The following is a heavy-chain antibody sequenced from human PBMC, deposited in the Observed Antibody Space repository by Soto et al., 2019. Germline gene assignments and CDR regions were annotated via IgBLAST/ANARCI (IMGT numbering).Heavy chain of an antibody. D-gene: IGHD6-19*01. V-gene: IGHV3-30*04. Sequence: ESGGGVVQPGKSLRASCAASGFSVGSYSMHWIRQAPGKGLEWVTVISYDGSKKYYEDSVKGRFSISRDTSKNTVYLQMNSLRVEDTAVYYCARSTAVSALDFWGPGTLVTVSS. J-gene: IGHJ4*02. CDR3: ARSTAVSALDF. CDR1: GFSVGSYS. CDR2: ISYDGSKK.